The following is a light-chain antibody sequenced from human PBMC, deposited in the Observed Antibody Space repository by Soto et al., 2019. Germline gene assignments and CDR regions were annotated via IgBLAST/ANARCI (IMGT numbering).Light chain of an antibody. CDR3: QQYNNWLSWT. CDR1: QSVSSN. J-gene: IGKJ1*01. Sequence: EIVMTQSPATLSVSPGERATLSCRASQSVSSNLAWYQQKPGQAPRLLIYGASTKATGISARFSGSGSGTEFTLTISSLKSEDCAVYYCQQYNNWLSWTFGQGTQVEIK. V-gene: IGKV3-15*01. CDR2: GAS.